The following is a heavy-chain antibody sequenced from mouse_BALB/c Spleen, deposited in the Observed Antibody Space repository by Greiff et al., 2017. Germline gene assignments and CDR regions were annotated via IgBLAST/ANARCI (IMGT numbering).Heavy chain of an antibody. CDR1: GYAFSSYW. CDR3: TRSLDSAWFAY. CDR2: IYPGDGDT. V-gene: IGHV1-80*01. J-gene: IGHJ3*01. Sequence: VQLQQSGAELVRPGSSVKISCKASGYAFSSYWMNWVKQRPGQGLEWIGQIYPGDGDTNYNGKFKGKATLTADKSSSTAYMQLSSLTSEDSAVYFCTRSLDSAWFAYWGQGTLVTVSA.